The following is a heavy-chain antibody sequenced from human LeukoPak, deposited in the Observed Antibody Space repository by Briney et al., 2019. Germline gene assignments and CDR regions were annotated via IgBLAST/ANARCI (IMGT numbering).Heavy chain of an antibody. Sequence: GASVKVSCKASGYTFTSYDINWVRQATGQGLEWMGWMNPNSGNTGYAQKFQGRVTMTRSTSISTAYMELSSLRSEDTAVYYCARVRYSSGWWLIDYWGQGTLVTVSS. CDR2: MNPNSGNT. V-gene: IGHV1-8*01. CDR1: GYTFTSYD. J-gene: IGHJ4*02. CDR3: ARVRYSSGWWLIDY. D-gene: IGHD6-19*01.